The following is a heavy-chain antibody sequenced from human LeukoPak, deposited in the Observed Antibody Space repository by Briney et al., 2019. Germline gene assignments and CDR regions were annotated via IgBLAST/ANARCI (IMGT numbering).Heavy chain of an antibody. CDR2: IGHSGSPI. Sequence: PGGSLRLSCAASGFTFSDYYMSWMRQAPGKGLEWVSYIGHSGSPIYYADSVKGRFTISRDNAKTSLYLQMNSLRAEDTAVYYCAKVVHGSSNFDYWGQGTLVTVSS. J-gene: IGHJ4*02. V-gene: IGHV3-11*01. CDR1: GFTFSDYY. CDR3: AKVVHGSSNFDY. D-gene: IGHD6-6*01.